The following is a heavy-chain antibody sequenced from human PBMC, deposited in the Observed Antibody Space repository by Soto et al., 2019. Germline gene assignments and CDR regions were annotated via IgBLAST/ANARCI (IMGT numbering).Heavy chain of an antibody. D-gene: IGHD3-9*01. CDR1: GGTFSSYA. Sequence: SVKVSCKASGGTFSSYAISWVRQAPGQGLEWMGGIIPIFGTANYAQKFQGRVTITADESTSTAYMELSSLRSEDTAVYYCAFERGTYYDILTGQNWFDPWGQGTLDTVSS. J-gene: IGHJ5*02. V-gene: IGHV1-69*13. CDR2: IIPIFGTA. CDR3: AFERGTYYDILTGQNWFDP.